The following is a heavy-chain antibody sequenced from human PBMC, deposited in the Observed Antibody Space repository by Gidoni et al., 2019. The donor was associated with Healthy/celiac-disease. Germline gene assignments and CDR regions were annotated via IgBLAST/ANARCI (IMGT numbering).Heavy chain of an antibody. CDR1: GFTFSRYE. D-gene: IGHD3-22*01. V-gene: IGHV3-48*03. J-gene: IGHJ3*02. CDR2: ISSSGSTI. Sequence: EVQLVESGGGLVQPGGSLRLSCAASGFTFSRYEMNWVRQAPGKGLEWVSYISSSGSTIYYADSVKGRFTISRDNAKNSLYLQMNSLRAEDTAVYYCASRILTYYYDSSGYAFDIWGQGTMVTVSS. CDR3: ASRILTYYYDSSGYAFDI.